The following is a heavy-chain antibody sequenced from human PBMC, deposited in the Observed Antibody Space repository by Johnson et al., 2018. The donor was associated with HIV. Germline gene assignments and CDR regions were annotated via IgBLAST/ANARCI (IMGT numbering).Heavy chain of an antibody. J-gene: IGHJ3*02. CDR1: AFTFSDYG. Sequence: QVQLVESGGGVVQPGGSLRLSCAASAFTFSDYGMHWVRQAPGKGLEWVAFISYDGSNKYYADSVKGRFTISRDNSKNTLYLQMNSLRAEDTAVYYCAKSGGGPYAFDIWGQGTMVTVSS. CDR3: AKSGGGPYAFDI. V-gene: IGHV3-33*05. CDR2: ISYDGSNK. D-gene: IGHD3-10*01.